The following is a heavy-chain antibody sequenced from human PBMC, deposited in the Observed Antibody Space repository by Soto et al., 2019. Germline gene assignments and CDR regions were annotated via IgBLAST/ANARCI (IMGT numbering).Heavy chain of an antibody. CDR1: GFTFSSYA. J-gene: IGHJ4*02. D-gene: IGHD2-2*01. V-gene: IGHV3-30-3*01. CDR3: GRCTSTSCHLGSDY. CDR2: ISHDGINK. Sequence: GGSLRLSCAASGFTFSSYAMNWVRQAPGKGLEWLALISHDGINKYYADSVRGRFTTSRDSSTNTLYLQMNSLRAADTAVYYCGRCTSTSCHLGSDYWGQGTLVTVSS.